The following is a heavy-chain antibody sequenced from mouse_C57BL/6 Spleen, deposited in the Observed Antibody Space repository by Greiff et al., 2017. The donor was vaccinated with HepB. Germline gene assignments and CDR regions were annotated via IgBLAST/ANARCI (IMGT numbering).Heavy chain of an antibody. V-gene: IGHV1-64*01. CDR2: IHPNSGST. Sequence: VQLQQPGAELVKPGASVKLSCKASGYTFTSYWMHWVKQRPGQGLEWIVIIHPNSGSTNYNEKFKSTTTLTVDKSYSTASMQLSRLTSEDSAVYYCARGHYGSSYLDYWGQGTTLTVSS. CDR3: ARGHYGSSYLDY. CDR1: GYTFTSYW. D-gene: IGHD1-1*01. J-gene: IGHJ2*01.